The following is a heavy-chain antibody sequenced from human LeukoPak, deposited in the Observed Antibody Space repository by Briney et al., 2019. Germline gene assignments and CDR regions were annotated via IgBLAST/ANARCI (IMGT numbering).Heavy chain of an antibody. CDR1: GGSFSGYY. CDR3: AGPSIVVVVLDAFDI. J-gene: IGHJ3*02. D-gene: IGHD2-2*01. Sequence: SETLSLTCAVYGGSFSGYYWSWIRQPPGKGLEWIGEINHSGSTNYNPSLKSRVTISVDTSKNQFSLKLSSVTAADTAVYYCAGPSIVVVVLDAFDIWGQGTMVTVSS. V-gene: IGHV4-34*01. CDR2: INHSGST.